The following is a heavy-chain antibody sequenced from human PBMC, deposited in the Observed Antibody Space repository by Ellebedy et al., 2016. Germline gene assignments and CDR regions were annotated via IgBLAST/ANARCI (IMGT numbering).Heavy chain of an antibody. CDR1: GGSISRSSYY. D-gene: IGHD4-17*01. CDR2: IYYSGTT. CDR3: ARDLGGDLVTTFLPRGYYYYGIDV. Sequence: SETLSLTCSVSGGSISRSSYYWGWIRQPPGKGLEWLGSIYYSGTTYSSPSLKSRVTISVDTSKNQFSLKLNSVTAADTAIYYCARDLGGDLVTTFLPRGYYYYGIDVWGQGTTVTVSS. V-gene: IGHV4-39*02. J-gene: IGHJ6*02.